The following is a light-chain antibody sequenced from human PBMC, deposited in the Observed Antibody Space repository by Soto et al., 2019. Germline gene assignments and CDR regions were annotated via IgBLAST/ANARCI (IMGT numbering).Light chain of an antibody. CDR3: SSYTVTSTPYG. V-gene: IGLV2-14*01. J-gene: IGLJ1*01. CDR1: SSDVGGHNF. Sequence: QSVLTQPASVSGSPGQSITISCTGTSSDVGGHNFVSWFRQYPGQAPQLLISEVSNRPSGVSHRFSGSKSGNTASLTISGLRPDVEADYFCSSYTVTSTPYGFGTGTKATVL. CDR2: EVS.